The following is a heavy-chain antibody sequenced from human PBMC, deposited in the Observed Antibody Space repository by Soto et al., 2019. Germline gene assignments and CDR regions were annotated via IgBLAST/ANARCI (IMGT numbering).Heavy chain of an antibody. Sequence: QVQLVQSGAEVKKPGASVKVSCKASGYTFTSYDINWVRQATGQGLEWMGWMNPNSGNTGYAQKFQGRVTMTRNTCISTAYMELSSLRSEDTAVYYCARAVHYYYDSSGYYYGVFYFDYWGQGTLVTVSS. D-gene: IGHD3-22*01. CDR3: ARAVHYYYDSSGYYYGVFYFDY. CDR2: MNPNSGNT. CDR1: GYTFTSYD. J-gene: IGHJ4*02. V-gene: IGHV1-8*01.